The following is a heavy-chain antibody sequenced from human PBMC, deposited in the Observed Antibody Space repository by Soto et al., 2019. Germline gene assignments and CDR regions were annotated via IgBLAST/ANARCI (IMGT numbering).Heavy chain of an antibody. V-gene: IGHV1-2*04. CDR3: VRSAPTGDALGYFDY. D-gene: IGHD7-27*01. Sequence: ASVKVSCKASGYTFTGYYMHWVRQAPGQGLEWMGWINPNSGGTNYAQKFQGWVTMTRDTSISTAYMELSRLRSDDTAVYYCVRSAPTGDALGYFDYWGQGTLVTVSS. CDR1: GYTFTGYY. CDR2: INPNSGGT. J-gene: IGHJ4*02.